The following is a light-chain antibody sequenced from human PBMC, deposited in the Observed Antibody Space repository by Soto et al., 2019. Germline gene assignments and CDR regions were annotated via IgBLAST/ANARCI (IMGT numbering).Light chain of an antibody. CDR2: AAS. Sequence: IQLTQSPSSLSASVGDRVTITCRASQGISSYLAWYQQEPGKAPKLLIYAASTLQRGVPPRFSGSGSGTDFTLTISSLQPEDFATYYCQQLNSYPPTFGQGTKLEIK. CDR1: QGISSY. J-gene: IGKJ2*01. V-gene: IGKV1-9*01. CDR3: QQLNSYPPT.